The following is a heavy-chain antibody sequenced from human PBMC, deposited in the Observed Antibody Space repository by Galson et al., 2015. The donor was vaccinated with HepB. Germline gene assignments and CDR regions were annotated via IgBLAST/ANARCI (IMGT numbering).Heavy chain of an antibody. D-gene: IGHD3-10*01. V-gene: IGHV1-18*01. J-gene: IGHJ5*02. Sequence: SVKVSCKASGHNFNSDGINWVRQAPGQGLEWMGWISAYNGKTNYAQNFQGRVTMTTDTSTNTVYMELRSLTSDDTAVYYCAREGYSGSVRGADNWFDPWGQGTLVTVSS. CDR3: AREGYSGSVRGADNWFDP. CDR1: GHNFNSDG. CDR2: ISAYNGKT.